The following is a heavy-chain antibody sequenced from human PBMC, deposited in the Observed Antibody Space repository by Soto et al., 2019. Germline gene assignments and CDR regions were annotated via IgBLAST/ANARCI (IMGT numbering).Heavy chain of an antibody. J-gene: IGHJ6*02. D-gene: IGHD4-17*01. Sequence: QVQLVQSGAEVKKPGSSVKVSCKASVGTFSSYAISWVRQAPGQGLEWMGGIIPIFGTANYAQKFQGRVTITADKSTRTAYMELSSLRSEDTAVYYCARGPHYGDYVSYYYYNYGMDVWGQGTTVTVSS. CDR1: VGTFSSYA. CDR3: ARGPHYGDYVSYYYYNYGMDV. CDR2: IIPIFGTA. V-gene: IGHV1-69*06.